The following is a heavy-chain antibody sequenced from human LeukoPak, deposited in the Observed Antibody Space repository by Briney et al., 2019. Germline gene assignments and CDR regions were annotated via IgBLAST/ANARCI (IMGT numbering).Heavy chain of an antibody. J-gene: IGHJ5*02. D-gene: IGHD2-2*01. CDR1: GFTFGDYA. V-gene: IGHV3-49*03. CDR2: IRSKAYGGTT. Sequence: GGSLRLSCTASGFTFGDYAMSWFRQAPGKGLEWVGFIRSKAYGGTTEYAASVKGRFTISRDDSKSIAYLQMNSLKTEDTAVYYCTRDLLYCSSTSCPRAGFDPWGQGTLVTVSS. CDR3: TRDLLYCSSTSCPRAGFDP.